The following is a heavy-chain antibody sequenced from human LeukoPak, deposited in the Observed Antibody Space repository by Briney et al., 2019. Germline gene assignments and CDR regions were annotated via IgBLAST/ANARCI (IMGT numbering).Heavy chain of an antibody. CDR1: GGSIGSSSYC. V-gene: IGHV4-39*01. J-gene: IGHJ5*02. CDR3: ARTENYIPEDCFDP. D-gene: IGHD5-24*01. Sequence: PSETLSLTCSVSGGSIGSSSYCWGWIRQPPGKGLEWIGTISYSGSTFYNPSLKSRVTLSVDTSKNQFSLKLSSVTAADTAVYYCARTENYIPEDCFDPWGQGTLVTLST. CDR2: ISYSGST.